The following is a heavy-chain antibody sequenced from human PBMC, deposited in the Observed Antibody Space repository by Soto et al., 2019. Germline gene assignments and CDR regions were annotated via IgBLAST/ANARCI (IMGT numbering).Heavy chain of an antibody. CDR2: TSYSGSA. J-gene: IGHJ4*02. V-gene: IGHV4-61*08. CDR1: GGSVSSGGYF. D-gene: IGHD3-22*01. Sequence: SETLSLTCTVSGGSVSSGGYFWSWVRQPPGKELEWIGYTSYSGSAIQNPSLKGRVTMSVDTSNNRFSLRLTSVTASDTAVYYCARSGSAYSHYYFDFWGQGALVTVSS. CDR3: ARSGSAYSHYYFDF.